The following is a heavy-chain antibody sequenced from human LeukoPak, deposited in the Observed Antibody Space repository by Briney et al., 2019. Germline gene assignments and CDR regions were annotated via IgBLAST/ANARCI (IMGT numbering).Heavy chain of an antibody. CDR2: INESGAT. J-gene: IGHJ6*03. Sequence: SETLSLTCSVYGGSFNDYDWSWVRQAPGRGLQWIGEINESGATNYNPSLKSRVTISVDTSKNQFSLKLSSVTAADTAVYYCARTPLYYYYMDVWGKGTTVTVSS. CDR3: ARTPLYYYYMDV. CDR1: GGSFNDYD. V-gene: IGHV4-34*01.